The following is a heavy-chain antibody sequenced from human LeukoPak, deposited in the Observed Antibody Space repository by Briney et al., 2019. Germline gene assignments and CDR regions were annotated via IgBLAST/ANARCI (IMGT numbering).Heavy chain of an antibody. V-gene: IGHV1-2*02. J-gene: IGHJ6*03. CDR1: GYTFTHHY. Sequence: ASVKVSRRASGYTFTHHYMHRVRQAPGQGLEWIGWINPNSGGTNYAQKFQGRVTMTRDTSINTAYMELSRLRSDDTAVYYCARGIPAAGKGNYYMDVWGKGTTVTISS. D-gene: IGHD6-13*01. CDR3: ARGIPAAGKGNYYMDV. CDR2: INPNSGGT.